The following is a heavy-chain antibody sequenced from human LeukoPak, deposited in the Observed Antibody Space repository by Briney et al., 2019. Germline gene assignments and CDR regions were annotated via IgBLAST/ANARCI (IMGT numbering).Heavy chain of an antibody. J-gene: IGHJ6*03. Sequence: SETVSLTCTVSGGSISSYYWSWIRQPPGKGLEWIGYICYSGSTNYNPSLKSRVTISVDTSKNQFSLKLSSVTAADTAVYYCARTTEAHSWRTRYYDYYMDVWGKGTTVTVSS. CDR3: ARTTEAHSWRTRYYDYYMDV. D-gene: IGHD6-13*01. CDR2: ICYSGST. V-gene: IGHV4-59*01. CDR1: GGSISSYY.